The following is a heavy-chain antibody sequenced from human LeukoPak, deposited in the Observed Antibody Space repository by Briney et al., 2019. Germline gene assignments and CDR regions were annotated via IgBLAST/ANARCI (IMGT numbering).Heavy chain of an antibody. CDR2: IHYSGDI. V-gene: IGHV4-59*01. Sequence: SETLSLTCTVSGASLSTSYWYWIRQPPGKGLECIGYIHYSGDINYNPSLKSRVTISAYTSKNQLSLKLSSVTAADTAVYYCARVGCSGGSCYPDYWGQGTLVTVSS. J-gene: IGHJ4*02. D-gene: IGHD2-15*01. CDR1: GASLSTSY. CDR3: ARVGCSGGSCYPDY.